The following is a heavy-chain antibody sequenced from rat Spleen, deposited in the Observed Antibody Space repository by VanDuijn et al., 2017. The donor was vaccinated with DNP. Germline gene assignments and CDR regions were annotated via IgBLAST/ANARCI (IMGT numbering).Heavy chain of an antibody. CDR3: ARSITGNQYWFFDF. Sequence: QVQLKESGPGLVQPSQTLSLTCTVSEFSLSDYSIHWVRQPPGKGLEWLGRIRANGITDYNSGLRSRLIISRDISKSQVFLKMNSPQTEDSAIYFCARSITGNQYWFFDFWGQGTLVTVSS. D-gene: IGHD5-1*01. V-gene: IGHV2-19*01. CDR2: IRANGIT. CDR1: EFSLSDYS. J-gene: IGHJ3*01.